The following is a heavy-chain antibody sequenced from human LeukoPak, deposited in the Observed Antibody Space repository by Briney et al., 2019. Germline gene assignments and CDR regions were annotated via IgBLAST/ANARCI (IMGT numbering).Heavy chain of an antibody. CDR2: IYHSGST. J-gene: IGHJ6*03. V-gene: IGHV4-38-2*02. CDR1: GYSISSGYY. Sequence: PSETLSLTCTVSGYSISSGYYWGWIRQPPGKGLEWIGSIYHSGSTYYNPSLKSRVTISVDTSKNQFSLKLSSVTAADTAVYYCARDRRGSGSNPYETYYMDVWGKGTTVTISS. CDR3: ARDRRGSGSNPYETYYMDV. D-gene: IGHD3-10*01.